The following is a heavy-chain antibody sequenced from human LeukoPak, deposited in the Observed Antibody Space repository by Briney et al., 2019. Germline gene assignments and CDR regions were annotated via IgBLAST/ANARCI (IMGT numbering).Heavy chain of an antibody. CDR2: IRYDGSYK. CDR1: GFTFSSSG. V-gene: IGHV3-30*02. CDR3: AKDLWWFGEFPNAFEN. Sequence: GGSLRLSCAASGFTFSSSGMHWVRQAPGKGLEWVTFIRYDGSYKYYADSVKGRFTISRDNSKNTLYLQMNSLRAEDTAIYYCAKDLWWFGEFPNAFENWGQGTMVTGSS. D-gene: IGHD3-10*01. J-gene: IGHJ3*02.